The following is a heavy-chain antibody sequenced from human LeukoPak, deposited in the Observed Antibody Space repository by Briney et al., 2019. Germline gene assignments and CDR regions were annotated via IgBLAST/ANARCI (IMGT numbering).Heavy chain of an antibody. D-gene: IGHD2-2*02. CDR1: GGSISRYY. CDR2: IYYSGST. V-gene: IGHV4-59*01. Sequence: PSETLSLTCTVSGGSISRYYWSWIRQPPGKGLEWIGYIYYSGSTNYNPSLKSRVTISVDTSKNQFSLKLSSVTAADTAVYYCARLAFIPQVKANYYYGMDVWGQGTTVTVSS. J-gene: IGHJ6*02. CDR3: ARLAFIPQVKANYYYGMDV.